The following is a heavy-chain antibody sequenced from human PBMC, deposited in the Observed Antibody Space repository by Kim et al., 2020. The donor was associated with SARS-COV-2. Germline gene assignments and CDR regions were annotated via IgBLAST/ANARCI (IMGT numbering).Heavy chain of an antibody. J-gene: IGHJ3*02. CDR2: ITKTSTTI. D-gene: IGHD3-16*01. Sequence: GGSLRLSCATSGFTFSAYDMNWVRQAPGKGLEWLSFITKTSTTIYYADSVEGRFTISRDNAKNSLFLQMNSLRDEATALYYCVRDRMGGAFDMWGQGTMVTVSS. V-gene: IGHV3-48*02. CDR3: VRDRMGGAFDM. CDR1: GFTFSAYD.